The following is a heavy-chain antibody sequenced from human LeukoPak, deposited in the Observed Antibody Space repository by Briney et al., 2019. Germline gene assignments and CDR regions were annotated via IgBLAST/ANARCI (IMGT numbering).Heavy chain of an antibody. CDR1: GFPFSSYW. D-gene: IGHD3-3*01. V-gene: IGHV3-7*01. CDR3: ARAPGFWHYFFDY. CDR2: IKEEGSEK. Sequence: GGSLVLSCSASGFPFSSYWMSWVRQAPGKGLEWVANIKEEGSEKYYVDSVKGRFTISRDNAKNSLYLQMTSLRAEDTAVYYCARAPGFWHYFFDYWGQGTLVTVSS. J-gene: IGHJ4*02.